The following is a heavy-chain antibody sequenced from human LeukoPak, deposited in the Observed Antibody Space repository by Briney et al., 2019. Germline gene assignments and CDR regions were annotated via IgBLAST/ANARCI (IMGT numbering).Heavy chain of an antibody. V-gene: IGHV3-74*01. J-gene: IGHJ4*02. CDR3: ARDWRDTAMVTSHYFDY. D-gene: IGHD5-18*01. CDR1: GFTFSSYW. Sequence: GGSLRLSCAASGFTFSSYWMHWVRQAPGKGLVRVSRINSDGSSTSYADSVKGRFTISRDNAKNTLYLQMNSLRAEDTAVYYCARDWRDTAMVTSHYFDYWGQGTLVTVSS. CDR2: INSDGSST.